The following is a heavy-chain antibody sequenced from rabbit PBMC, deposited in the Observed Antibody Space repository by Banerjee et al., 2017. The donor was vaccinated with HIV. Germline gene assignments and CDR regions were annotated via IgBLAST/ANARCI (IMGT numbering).Heavy chain of an antibody. CDR2: IDPVFRST. D-gene: IGHD4-1*01. CDR3: VRASSAWGAGNL. CDR1: GFDFSNYY. J-gene: IGHJ4*01. V-gene: IGHV1S7*01. Sequence: QLKESGGGLVQPGGSLKLSCKASGFDFSNYYMSWVRQAPGKGLEWIGYIDPVFRSTYYASWVNGRFTISSHNAQNTLYLQLNSLTAADTATYFCVRASSAWGAGNLWGQGTLVTVS.